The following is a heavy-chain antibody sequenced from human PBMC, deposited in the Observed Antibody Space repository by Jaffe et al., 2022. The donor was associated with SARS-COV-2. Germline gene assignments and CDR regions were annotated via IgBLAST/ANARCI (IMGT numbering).Heavy chain of an antibody. CDR1: GFTFSDHW. CDR2: IHPDGSET. CDR3: ARGFRGYVFFDY. D-gene: IGHD5-12*01. J-gene: IGHJ4*02. V-gene: IGHV3-7*01. Sequence: EVQLVDSGGALVQPGGSLRVSCAASGFTFSDHWMGWVRQAPGKGLEWVANIHPDGSETYYVDSVRGRFTISRDNAKNSLYLQMNGLRVEDTAVYYCARGFRGYVFFDYWGQGTLVTVSS.